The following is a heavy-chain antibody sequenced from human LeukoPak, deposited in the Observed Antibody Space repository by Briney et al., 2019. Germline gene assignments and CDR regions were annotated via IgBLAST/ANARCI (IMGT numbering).Heavy chain of an antibody. V-gene: IGHV4-59*01. J-gene: IGHJ3*02. D-gene: IGHD5-18*01. CDR2: IYYSGST. CDR1: GGSISSYH. Sequence: PSETLSLTCTVSGGSISSYHWSWIRQPPGKGLEWIGYIYYSGSTNYNPSLKSRVTISVDTSKNQFSLKLSSVTAADTAVYYCARWATAMVSVSAFDIWGQGTMVTVSS. CDR3: ARWATAMVSVSAFDI.